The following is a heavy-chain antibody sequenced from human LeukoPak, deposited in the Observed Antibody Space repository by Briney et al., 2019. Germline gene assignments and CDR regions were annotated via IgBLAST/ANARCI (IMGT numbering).Heavy chain of an antibody. V-gene: IGHV5-51*01. CDR2: IYPGDSDT. CDR3: ARLGGDDSRGYYPGY. Sequence: GESLKISCKGSGYSFTCYWIGWVRQMPGKGLEWMGIIYPGDSDTRYSPSFQGQVTISADKSISTAYLQWSSLKASDTAMYYCARLGGDDSRGYYPGYWGQGTLVTVSS. D-gene: IGHD3-22*01. CDR1: GYSFTCYW. J-gene: IGHJ4*02.